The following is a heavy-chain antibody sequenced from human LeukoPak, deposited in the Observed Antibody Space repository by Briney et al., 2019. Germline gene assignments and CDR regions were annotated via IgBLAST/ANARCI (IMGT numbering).Heavy chain of an antibody. V-gene: IGHV3-9*01. CDR2: TTWNSDSV. CDR3: VRDSYPSDHFFDY. CDR1: GFTFVDHA. J-gene: IGHJ4*02. Sequence: PGGSLRLSCAGSGFTFVDHAMHWVRQAPGKGLEWVSGTTWNSDSVDYADSVKGRFTISRDNAKNTLYLQMNSLTSEDTALYYCVRDSYPSDHFFDYWGQGVLVTVSA.